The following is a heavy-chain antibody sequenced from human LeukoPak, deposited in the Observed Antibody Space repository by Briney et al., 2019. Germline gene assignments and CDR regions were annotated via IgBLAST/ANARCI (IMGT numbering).Heavy chain of an antibody. CDR2: IRSKANSYAT. J-gene: IGHJ4*02. CDR1: GFTFSGSA. CDR3: TSGGYCSSTSCYGEN. Sequence: GGSLELSCAASGFTFSGSAMHWVRQASGKGLEWVGRIRSKANSYATAYAASVKGRFTISRDDSKNTAYLQMNSLKTEDTAVYYCTSGGYCSSTSCYGENWGQGTLVTVSS. V-gene: IGHV3-73*01. D-gene: IGHD2-2*01.